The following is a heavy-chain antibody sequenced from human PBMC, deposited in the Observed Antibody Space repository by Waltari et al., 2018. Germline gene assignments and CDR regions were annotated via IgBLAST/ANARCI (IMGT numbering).Heavy chain of an antibody. CDR2: AYNSGST. CDR3: AKNVTGGFFNS. J-gene: IGHJ4*02. CDR1: GYSVTNTIY. Sequence: QVLLRESGPGLVRPSETLALTCAVSGYSVTNTIYWGWIRQTPGKGLEWIGSAYNSGSTHYNPSLKSRVTISVDTSRNQFSLELRSVTAADTAIYYSAKNVTGGFFNSWGQGALVIVSS. D-gene: IGHD2-21*02. V-gene: IGHV4-38-2*01.